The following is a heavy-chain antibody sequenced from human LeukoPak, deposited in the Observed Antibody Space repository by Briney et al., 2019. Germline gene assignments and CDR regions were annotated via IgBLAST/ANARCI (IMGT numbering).Heavy chain of an antibody. CDR3: ARGPYYYYYGMDV. J-gene: IGHJ6*02. Sequence: SETLSLTCAVYGGSFSGYYWSWIRQPPGKGLEWIGEINHSGSTNYNPSLKSRVTISVDTSKNQFSLKLSSVTAADAAVYYCARGPYYYYYGMDVWGQGTTVTVSS. CDR2: INHSGST. V-gene: IGHV4-34*01. CDR1: GGSFSGYY.